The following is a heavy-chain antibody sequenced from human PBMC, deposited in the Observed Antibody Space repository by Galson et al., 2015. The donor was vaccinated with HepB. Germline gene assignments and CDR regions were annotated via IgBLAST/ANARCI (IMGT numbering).Heavy chain of an antibody. V-gene: IGHV4-4*02. Sequence: ETLSLTCAVSGGSISSSNWWSWVRQPPGKGLEWIGEIYHSGSTNYNPSLKSRVTISVDKSKNQFSLKLSSVTAADTAVYYCASGAVTNYGNLVLYYWGQGTLVTVSS. CDR1: GGSISSSNW. D-gene: IGHD4-11*01. CDR3: ASGAVTNYGNLVLYY. CDR2: IYHSGST. J-gene: IGHJ4*02.